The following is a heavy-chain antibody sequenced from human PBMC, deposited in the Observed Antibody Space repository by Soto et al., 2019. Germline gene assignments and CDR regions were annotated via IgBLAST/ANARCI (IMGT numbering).Heavy chain of an antibody. Sequence: ALVKVSCKASGYTFTSYAMHWVRQAPGQRLEWMGWINAGNGNTKYSQKFQGRVTITRDTSASTAYMELSSLRSEDTAVYYCARDYRYFDWLSNPSGFDPWGQGTLVTVSS. CDR1: GYTFTSYA. V-gene: IGHV1-3*01. CDR3: ARDYRYFDWLSNPSGFDP. J-gene: IGHJ5*02. D-gene: IGHD3-9*01. CDR2: INAGNGNT.